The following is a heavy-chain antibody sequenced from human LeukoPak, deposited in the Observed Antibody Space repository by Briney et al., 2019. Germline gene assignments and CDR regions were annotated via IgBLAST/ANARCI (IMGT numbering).Heavy chain of an antibody. V-gene: IGHV3-23*01. D-gene: IGHD2-2*01. J-gene: IGHJ4*02. CDR2: ISDSDGNT. CDR1: GFTFSSYA. Sequence: PGGSLRLSCAVSGFTFSSYAVSWVRQAPGKGLEWVSAISDSDGNTYYADSVKGRFTISRDNSKSTLYLQMNSLGADDTAVYYCAKVSTTSCYGWNDYWGQGTLVTVSS. CDR3: AKVSTTSCYGWNDY.